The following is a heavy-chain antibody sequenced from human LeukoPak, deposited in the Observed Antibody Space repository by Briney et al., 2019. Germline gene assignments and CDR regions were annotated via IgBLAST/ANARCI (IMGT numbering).Heavy chain of an antibody. CDR3: ATGSRTTGYYYYYMDV. CDR1: GYTFTDYY. CDR2: VDPEDGET. J-gene: IGHJ6*03. Sequence: ASVKISCKVSGYTFTDYYMHWVQQAPGKGLEWMGLVDPEDGETIYAEKFQGRVTITADTSTDTAYMELSSLRSEDTAMYYCATGSRTTGYYYYYMDVWGKGTTVTVSS. V-gene: IGHV1-69-2*01. D-gene: IGHD1-7*01.